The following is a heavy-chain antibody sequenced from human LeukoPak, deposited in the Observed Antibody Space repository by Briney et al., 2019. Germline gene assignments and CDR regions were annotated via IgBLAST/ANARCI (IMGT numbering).Heavy chain of an antibody. CDR3: ARRTGTTRRHWFDP. J-gene: IGHJ5*02. CDR2: IYPGDSDT. D-gene: IGHD1-1*01. V-gene: IGHV5-51*01. Sequence: GESLQISCKGSGYSFTSYWIGWVRPMPGKGLGWMGIIYPGDSDTRYSPSFQGQVTISADKSISTAYLQWSSLKASDTAMYYCARRTGTTRRHWFDPWGQGTLVTVSS. CDR1: GYSFTSYW.